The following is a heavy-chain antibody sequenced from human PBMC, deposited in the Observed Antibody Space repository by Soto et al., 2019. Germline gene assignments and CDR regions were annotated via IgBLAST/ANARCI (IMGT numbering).Heavy chain of an antibody. CDR3: ARSPGGNFGIIIEGTNWLAP. CDR2: INPHGGST. Sequence: GASVKVSCKAPRDTFTSYYSNWVRQAPGQRLELMGGINPHGGSTAYAQKLKGRVNLTREPSASQVYMAVSRTTSEETAMYYCARSPGGNFGIIIEGTNWLAPWGQGNLVNVSS. D-gene: IGHD1-26*01. V-gene: IGHV1-46*01. J-gene: IGHJ5*02. CDR1: RDTFTSYY.